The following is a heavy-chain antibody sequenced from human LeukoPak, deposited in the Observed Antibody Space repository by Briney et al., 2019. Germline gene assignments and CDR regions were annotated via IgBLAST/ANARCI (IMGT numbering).Heavy chain of an antibody. CDR1: GYTFTSYY. CDR3: ARTSSWLLFHYFDY. J-gene: IGHJ4*02. Sequence: ASVKVSCKASGYTFTSYYMHWVRQAPGQGLEWMGIINPSGGSTSYAQKLQGRVTMTTDTSTSTAYMELRSLRSDDTAVYYCARTSSWLLFHYFDYWGQGTLVTVSS. V-gene: IGHV1-46*01. D-gene: IGHD6-13*01. CDR2: INPSGGST.